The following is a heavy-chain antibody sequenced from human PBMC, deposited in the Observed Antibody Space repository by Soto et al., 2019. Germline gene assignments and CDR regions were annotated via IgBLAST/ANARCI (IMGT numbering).Heavy chain of an antibody. J-gene: IGHJ6*02. CDR1: GYNFATHW. CDR2: IFPGDAET. Sequence: GESLKISCQGSGYNFATHWIGWVRHKAGKGLEWMGIIFPGDAETRYSPSFQGHITISADKSISIAYLRWSSLKASDAGMYYCATPGGFGMDVWGQGTTVTVSS. V-gene: IGHV5-51*01. CDR3: ATPGGFGMDV. D-gene: IGHD5-12*01.